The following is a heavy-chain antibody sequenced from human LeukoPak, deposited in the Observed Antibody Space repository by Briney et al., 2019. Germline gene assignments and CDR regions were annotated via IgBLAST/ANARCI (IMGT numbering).Heavy chain of an antibody. CDR2: ISPNSGAT. CDR1: GYTFTGYY. J-gene: IGHJ4*02. D-gene: IGHD3-22*01. V-gene: IGHV1-2*02. CDR3: ARPMYNYDASNFDY. Sequence: GASVTVSCKASGYTFTGYYIHWVRQAPGQGPEWMGWISPNSGATNYAQKFQGRVTMTRDTSISTAYMELSRLTSDDTAVYYCARPMYNYDASNFDYWGQGTLVTVSS.